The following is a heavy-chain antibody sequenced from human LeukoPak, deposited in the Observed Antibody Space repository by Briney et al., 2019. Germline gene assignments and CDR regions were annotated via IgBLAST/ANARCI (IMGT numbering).Heavy chain of an antibody. J-gene: IGHJ4*02. CDR1: GFTFSSYW. V-gene: IGHV3-74*01. Sequence: GGSLRLSCAASGFTFSSYWMHWVRQAPGKGLVWVSRISPDGSTTGHADSVKGRFTTSRDNAKITLFLQVNSLRAEDTAVYYCTRDFDFSSAIWGQGTLVTVSS. CDR3: TRDFDFSSAI. D-gene: IGHD3-3*01. CDR2: ISPDGSTT.